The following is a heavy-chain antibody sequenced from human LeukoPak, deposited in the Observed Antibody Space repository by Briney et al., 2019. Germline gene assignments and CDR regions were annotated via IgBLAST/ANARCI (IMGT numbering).Heavy chain of an antibody. CDR3: ARRGDSDFRIF. V-gene: IGHV5-51*01. CDR2: IYPDDSDT. Sequence: GESLKISCKVSGYSFTTYWIGWVRQVPGSGLEWMGIIYPDDSDTRYSPAFQGQVTISADKSISTAYLQWRSLEASDTAIYYCARRGDSDFRIFWGQGTLVTVSS. J-gene: IGHJ4*02. D-gene: IGHD2-21*02. CDR1: GYSFTTYW.